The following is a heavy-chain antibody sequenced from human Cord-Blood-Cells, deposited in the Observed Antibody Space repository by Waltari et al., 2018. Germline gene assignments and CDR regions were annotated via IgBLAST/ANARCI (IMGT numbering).Heavy chain of an antibody. CDR1: GYTFTGYS. J-gene: IGHJ4*02. CDR3: ARVIGRTGVPLN. V-gene: IGHV1-2*02. Sequence: QVQLVQSGAEVKKPGASVKVSCKASGYTFTGYSLPWVRQAPGQGLEWMGWINPNSGGTNYAQKFQGRVTMTRDTSISTAYMELSRLRSNDTAVYYCARVIGRTGVPLNWGQGTLVTVSS. D-gene: IGHD7-27*01. CDR2: INPNSGGT.